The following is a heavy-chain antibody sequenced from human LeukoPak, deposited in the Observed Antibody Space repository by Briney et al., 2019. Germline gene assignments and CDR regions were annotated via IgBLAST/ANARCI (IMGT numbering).Heavy chain of an antibody. V-gene: IGHV4-34*01. Sequence: KPSETLSLTCAVYGGSFSGYYWSWIRQPPGKGLEWIGEINHSGSTNYNPSLKSRVTISVDTSKNQFSLKLSSVTAADTAVYYCAREGNCSSTSCLAGNYYGMDVWGQGTTVTVSS. D-gene: IGHD2-2*01. CDR3: AREGNCSSTSCLAGNYYGMDV. CDR1: GGSFSGYY. CDR2: INHSGST. J-gene: IGHJ6*02.